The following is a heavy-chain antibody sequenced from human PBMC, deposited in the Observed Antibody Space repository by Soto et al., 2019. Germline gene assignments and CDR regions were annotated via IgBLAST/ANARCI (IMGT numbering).Heavy chain of an antibody. CDR2: IFYGGNT. CDR3: TRHDVMAKLQNGMGV. CDR1: GGSITGYY. D-gene: IGHD2-21*01. V-gene: IGHV4-59*01. J-gene: IGHJ6*02. Sequence: QVQLQESGPGLVKPSETLSLTCTVSGGSITGYYWSWIRQPPGKGLEWIGYIFYGGNTLYTPSLKSRDTISVDTSRNQFSLRLRSVTAADTAVYYCTRHDVMAKLQNGMGVWCQGTTVTVSS.